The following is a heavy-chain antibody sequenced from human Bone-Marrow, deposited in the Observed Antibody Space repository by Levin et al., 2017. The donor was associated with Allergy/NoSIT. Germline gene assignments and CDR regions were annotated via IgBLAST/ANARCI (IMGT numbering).Heavy chain of an antibody. D-gene: IGHD3-16*01. CDR3: ARVGDNFSMDV. Sequence: GESLKISCAASGFTFSRYEMNWVRQAPGKGLEWVSHSSSSGNTMYYADSVKGRFTISRDNAKNSLFLQMNSLRGEDTAVYYCARVGDNFSMDVWGKGTTVTVSS. J-gene: IGHJ6*03. CDR1: GFTFSRYE. CDR2: SSSSGNTM. V-gene: IGHV3-48*03.